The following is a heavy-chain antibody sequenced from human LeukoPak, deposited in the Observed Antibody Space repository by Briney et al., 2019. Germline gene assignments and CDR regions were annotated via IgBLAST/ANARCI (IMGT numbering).Heavy chain of an antibody. V-gene: IGHV4-4*07. CDR3: ARVGSSGWYFDY. CDR1: GGSISSYY. D-gene: IGHD6-19*01. CDR2: IYTSGST. Sequence: SETLSLTCTVSGGSISSYYWSWIRQPAGKGLEWIGRIYTSGSTNYNPSLKSRVTMSVGTSKNQFSLKLSSVTAADTAVYYCARVGSSGWYFDYWGQGTLVTVSS. J-gene: IGHJ4*02.